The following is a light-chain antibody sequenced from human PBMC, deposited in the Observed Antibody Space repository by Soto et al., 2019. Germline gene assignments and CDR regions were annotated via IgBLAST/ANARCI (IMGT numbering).Light chain of an antibody. CDR2: GAS. CDR3: QQSYSNPPT. J-gene: IGKJ1*01. V-gene: IGKV3-20*01. Sequence: EIWLTQSPGTLSLSPGERATLSCGASQSVSSIYLAWYQQKTGQAPRLLIYGASSRATGIPERLSGSGYGTDLTITISSMNTEDSETYYCQQSYSNPPTFGHGTKVDIK. CDR1: QSVSSIY.